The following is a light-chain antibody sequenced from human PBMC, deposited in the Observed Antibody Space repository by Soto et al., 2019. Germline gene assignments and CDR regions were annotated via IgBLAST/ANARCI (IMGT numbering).Light chain of an antibody. CDR1: SSNIGARYD. CDR2: GNI. J-gene: IGLJ3*02. V-gene: IGLV1-40*01. Sequence: QSVLTQPPSVSGAPGQRVTISCTGSSSNIGARYDVHWYQQLPGTAPKLLIYGNINRPSGVPDRFSGSKSGTSASLGITGLQAEDEADYSCQSYDSSLRGWGFCGGTKHTVL. CDR3: QSYDSSLRGWG.